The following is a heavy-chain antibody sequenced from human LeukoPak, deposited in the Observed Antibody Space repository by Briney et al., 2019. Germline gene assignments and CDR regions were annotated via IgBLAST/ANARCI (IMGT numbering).Heavy chain of an antibody. J-gene: IGHJ4*02. CDR2: ISPTGSTT. D-gene: IGHD6-6*01. V-gene: IGHV3-74*01. CDR1: GFSFSGHW. Sequence: GGSLRLSCTASGFSFSGHWMHWARQLPGKGLVWVSRISPTGSTTSYADSVKGRFTVSRDNAKNTLYLQVNNLRAEDTAVYYCARGPDSNWSGLDFWGQGTLLTVSS. CDR3: ARGPDSNWSGLDF.